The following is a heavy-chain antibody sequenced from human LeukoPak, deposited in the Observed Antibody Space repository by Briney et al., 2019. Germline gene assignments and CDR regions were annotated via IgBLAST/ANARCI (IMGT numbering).Heavy chain of an antibody. CDR2: INPNSGGT. Sequence: ASVKVSCKASGYTFTSYGISWVRQAPGQGLEWMGWINPNSGGTNYAQKFQGRVTMTRDTSISTAYMELSRLRSDDTAVYYCARERITIFGVVPGQYYYYYYMDVWGKGTTVTVSS. V-gene: IGHV1-2*02. CDR3: ARERITIFGVVPGQYYYYYYMDV. D-gene: IGHD3-3*01. J-gene: IGHJ6*03. CDR1: GYTFTSYG.